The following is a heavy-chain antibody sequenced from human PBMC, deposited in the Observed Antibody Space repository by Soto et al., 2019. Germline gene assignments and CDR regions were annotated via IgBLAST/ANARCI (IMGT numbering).Heavy chain of an antibody. Sequence: SETLSLTCTVSSGSISSTSYYWAWIRQPPGKGLEWIGAIYYDGTTYYTESLKSRVSISVDTSKNQFSLKVNSVTAADTAVYFIEHRGSNHKLVLVKHYAGDFGGRGTGVTVSS. CDR1: SGSISSTSYY. CDR2: IYYDGTT. CDR3: EHRGSNHKLVLVKHYAGDF. J-gene: IGHJ6*04. V-gene: IGHV4-39*01. D-gene: IGHD2-8*02.